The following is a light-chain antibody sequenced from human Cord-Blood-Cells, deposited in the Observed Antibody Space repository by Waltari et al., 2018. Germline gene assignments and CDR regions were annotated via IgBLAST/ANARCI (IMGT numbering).Light chain of an antibody. CDR2: DVS. CDR1: SSDVGGYNY. V-gene: IGLV2-14*01. CDR3: SSYTSSSTYV. Sequence: QSALTQPRSVSGSPGQSVTISCTGTSSDVGGYNYVSWYQQHPGKAPKLMIYDVSKRPSGVSNRFSGSKSGNTASLTMSGLQAEDEADYYCSSYTSSSTYVFGTGTKVTVL. J-gene: IGLJ1*01.